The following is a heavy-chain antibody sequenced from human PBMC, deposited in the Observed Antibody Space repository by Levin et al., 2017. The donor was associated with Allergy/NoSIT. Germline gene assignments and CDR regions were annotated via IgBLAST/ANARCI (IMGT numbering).Heavy chain of an antibody. V-gene: IGHV3-30*04. CDR1: GFTFSSYA. J-gene: IGHJ6*02. D-gene: IGHD1-26*01. CDR3: ARDSGLIVGATDYYYGMDV. Sequence: GGSLRLSCAASGFTFSSYAMHWVRQAPVKGLEWVAVISYDGSNKYYADSVKGRFTISRDNSKNTLYLQMNSLRAEDTAVYYCARDSGLIVGATDYYYGMDVWGQGTTVTVSS. CDR2: ISYDGSNK.